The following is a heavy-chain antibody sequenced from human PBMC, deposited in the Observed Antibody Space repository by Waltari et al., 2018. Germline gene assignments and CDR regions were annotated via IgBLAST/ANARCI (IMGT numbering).Heavy chain of an antibody. Sequence: EVQLVESGGGLVQPGGSLRLSFAASGFTFSSFWMHWVRQRPGEGLVWVSRTNTDGSGTSYADSVRGRFTISRDNAKSTVYLQMNSLTAEDTAVYYCARINRMRNWYFDVWGRGTLVTVSS. CDR1: GFTFSSFW. CDR3: ARINRMRNWYFDV. CDR2: TNTDGSGT. V-gene: IGHV3-74*01. J-gene: IGHJ2*01.